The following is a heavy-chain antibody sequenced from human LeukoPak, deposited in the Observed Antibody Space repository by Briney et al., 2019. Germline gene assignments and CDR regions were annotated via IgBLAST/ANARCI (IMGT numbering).Heavy chain of an antibody. J-gene: IGHJ3*02. Sequence: ASVKVSCKTSGYTFTCYYMHLVRQAPGQGLEWMGWINPISGGTKYAQKFQGRVTMTRDTSISTAYMELNRLRSDDTAVYYCARTITLIVEYAFDIWGQGTMVTVSS. D-gene: IGHD3-22*01. CDR3: ARTITLIVEYAFDI. CDR2: INPISGGT. V-gene: IGHV1-2*02. CDR1: GYTFTCYY.